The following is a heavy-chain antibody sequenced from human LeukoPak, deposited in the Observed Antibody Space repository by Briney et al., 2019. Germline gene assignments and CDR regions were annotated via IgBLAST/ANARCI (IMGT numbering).Heavy chain of an antibody. CDR2: IYTSGST. CDR1: GGSISSGSYY. CDR3: ARDQGWGPLDAFDI. D-gene: IGHD1-26*01. J-gene: IGHJ3*02. Sequence: TLSLTCTVSGGSISSGSYYWSWIRQPAGKGLEWIGRIYTSGSTTYNPSLKSRVTISVDTSKNQFSLKPSSVTAADTAVYYCARDQGWGPLDAFDIWGQGTMDTVSS. V-gene: IGHV4-61*02.